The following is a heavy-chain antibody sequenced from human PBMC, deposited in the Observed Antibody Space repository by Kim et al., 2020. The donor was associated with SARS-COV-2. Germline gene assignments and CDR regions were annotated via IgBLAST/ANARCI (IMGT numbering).Heavy chain of an antibody. J-gene: IGHJ4*02. CDR3: AKAVNRKQWLVRAYYFDY. D-gene: IGHD6-19*01. Sequence: KGRFTISRDNSKNTLYLQMNSLRAEDTAVYYCAKAVNRKQWLVRAYYFDYWGQGTLVTVSS. V-gene: IGHV3-23*01.